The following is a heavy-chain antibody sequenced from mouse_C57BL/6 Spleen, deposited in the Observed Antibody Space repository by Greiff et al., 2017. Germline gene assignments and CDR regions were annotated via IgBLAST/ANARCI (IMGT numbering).Heavy chain of an antibody. J-gene: IGHJ1*03. CDR1: GYTFTDHT. CDR2: IYPRDGST. Sequence: VQLQQSDAELVKPGASVKISCKVSGYTFTDHTIHWMKQRPEQGLEWIGYIYPRDGSTKYNEKFKGKATLTADKSSSTAYMQLNSLTSEDSAVYFCASYDGYTYWYFDVWGTGTTVTVSS. CDR3: ASYDGYTYWYFDV. V-gene: IGHV1-78*01. D-gene: IGHD2-3*01.